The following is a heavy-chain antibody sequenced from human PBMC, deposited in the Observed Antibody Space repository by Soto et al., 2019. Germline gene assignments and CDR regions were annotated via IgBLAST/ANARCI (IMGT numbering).Heavy chain of an antibody. V-gene: IGHV3-30*18. CDR2: ISYDGSNK. CDR1: GFTFSSYG. Sequence: QVQLVESGGGVVQPGRSLRLSCAASGFTFSSYGMHWVRQAPGKGLEWVAVISYDGSNKYYADSVKGRFTISRDNSKNTRYLRMNSLRAEDTAVYYCAKLGRGGTIYYGMDVWGQGTTVTVSS. CDR3: AKLGRGGTIYYGMDV. J-gene: IGHJ6*02. D-gene: IGHD1-7*01.